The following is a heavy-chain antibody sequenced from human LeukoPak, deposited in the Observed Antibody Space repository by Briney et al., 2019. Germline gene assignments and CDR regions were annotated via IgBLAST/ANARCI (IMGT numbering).Heavy chain of an antibody. V-gene: IGHV4-34*01. CDR1: GGSFSGYY. Sequence: SETLSLTCAVYGGSFSGYYWSWIRQPPGKGLEWIGSIYYSGSTYYNPSLKSRVTISVDTSKNQFSLKLSSVTAADTAVYYCATSTFGGVIDPFDYWGQGTLVTVSS. CDR3: ATSTFGGVIDPFDY. CDR2: IYYSGST. J-gene: IGHJ4*02. D-gene: IGHD3-16*02.